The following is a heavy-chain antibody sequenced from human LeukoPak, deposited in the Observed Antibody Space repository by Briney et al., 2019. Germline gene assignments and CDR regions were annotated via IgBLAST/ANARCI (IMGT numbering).Heavy chain of an antibody. CDR2: IYHSGST. CDR3: ARGTLGYDY. D-gene: IGHD2-15*01. J-gene: IGHJ4*02. CDR1: GGSISSGGYS. Sequence: PSETLSLTCAVSGGSISSGGYSWSWIRQPPGKGLEWIGYIYHSGSTYYNPSLKSRVTISVDGSKSQFSLKLSSVTAADTAVYYCARGTLGYDYWGQGTLVTVSS. V-gene: IGHV4-30-2*01.